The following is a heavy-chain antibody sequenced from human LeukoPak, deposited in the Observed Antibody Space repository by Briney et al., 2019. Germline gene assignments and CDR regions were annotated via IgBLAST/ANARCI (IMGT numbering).Heavy chain of an antibody. CDR3: ARGGDTYYYGSGSYYKGPSDY. CDR1: GFTFSSYE. V-gene: IGHV3-48*03. J-gene: IGHJ4*02. D-gene: IGHD3-10*01. CDR2: ISSSGSTI. Sequence: GGSLRLSCAASGFTFSSYEMNWVRQAPGKGLEWVSYISSSGSTIYYADSVKGRFTISRDNAKNSLYLQMNSLRAEDTAVYYCARGGDTYYYGSGSYYKGPSDYWGQGTLVTVSS.